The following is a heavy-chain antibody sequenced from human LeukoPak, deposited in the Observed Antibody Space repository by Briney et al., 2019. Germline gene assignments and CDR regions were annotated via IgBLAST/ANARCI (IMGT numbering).Heavy chain of an antibody. Sequence: GGSLRLSCAVSGLTLSNYWMNWVRQAPGKGLEWVSAISGSGGTTYYANSVKGRFNISRDNSKNTLYLQMNSLRAEDTAVYYCAKAHPCGGGSCYSPFDYWGQGTLVTVSS. CDR1: GLTLSNYW. CDR3: AKAHPCGGGSCYSPFDY. J-gene: IGHJ4*02. V-gene: IGHV3-23*01. CDR2: ISGSGGTT. D-gene: IGHD2-15*01.